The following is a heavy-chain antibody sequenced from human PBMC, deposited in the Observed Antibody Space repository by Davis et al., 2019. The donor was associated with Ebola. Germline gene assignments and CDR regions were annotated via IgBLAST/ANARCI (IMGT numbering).Heavy chain of an antibody. CDR3: ARRVFIWNEYNAFDI. V-gene: IGHV1-18*01. J-gene: IGHJ3*02. CDR2: ISAYNGNT. Sequence: ASVKVSCKASGYTFTSYGISWVRQAPGQGLEWMGWISAYNGNTNYAQKLQGRVTMTTDTSTSTAYMELRSLRSDDTAMYYCARRVFIWNEYNAFDIWGQGTMVTVSS. D-gene: IGHD1-1*01. CDR1: GYTFTSYG.